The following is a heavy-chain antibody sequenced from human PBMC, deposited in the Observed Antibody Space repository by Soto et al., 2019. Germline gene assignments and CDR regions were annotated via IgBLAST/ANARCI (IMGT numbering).Heavy chain of an antibody. Sequence: QVQLVESGGGVVQPGRSLRLSCAASGFTFSSYGMHWVRQAPGKGLEWVAVISYDGSNKYYADSVKGRFTISRDNSKNTLYLQMNSLRAEDPAVYYCALPCSRTSCYLAGVYWGPGTLVTVSS. D-gene: IGHD2-2*01. CDR2: ISYDGSNK. V-gene: IGHV3-30*03. J-gene: IGHJ4*02. CDR3: ALPCSRTSCYLAGVY. CDR1: GFTFSSYG.